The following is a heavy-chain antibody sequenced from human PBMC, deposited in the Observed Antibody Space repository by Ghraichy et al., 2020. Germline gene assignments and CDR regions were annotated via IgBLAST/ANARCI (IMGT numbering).Heavy chain of an antibody. CDR2: INYVGVT. CDR3: ARGRYCGGGACYPRQSSFDY. D-gene: IGHD2-15*01. J-gene: IGHJ4*02. CDR1: GGSIGRYY. Sequence: SETLSLTCSVYGGSIGRYYWSWIRQSPGQGLEWIGEINYVGVTIYNPSLESRVTISLDTYYNQFSLSLTSLTAADTALYFCARGRYCGGGACYPRQSSFDYWGQGSQVTVSS. V-gene: IGHV4-34*01.